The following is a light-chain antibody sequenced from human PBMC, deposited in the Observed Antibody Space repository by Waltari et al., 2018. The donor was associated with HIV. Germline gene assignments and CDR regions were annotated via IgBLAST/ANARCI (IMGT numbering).Light chain of an antibody. J-gene: IGKJ4*01. CDR3: QQYNNWPLT. CDR2: SAS. Sequence: VMTQSPATLSLSPGERATLSCRASQSLSNNLAWYQQKPGQAPRLLIYSASTRATGIPARFSGSGSGTEYTLTISSLQSEDFAIYYCQQYNNWPLTFGGGTKVEIK. CDR1: QSLSNN. V-gene: IGKV3-15*01.